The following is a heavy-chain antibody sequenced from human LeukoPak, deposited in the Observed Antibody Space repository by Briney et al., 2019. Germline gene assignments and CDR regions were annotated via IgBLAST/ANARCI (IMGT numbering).Heavy chain of an antibody. J-gene: IGHJ4*02. CDR2: IVVGSGNT. CDR1: GFTFTSSA. D-gene: IGHD6-6*01. V-gene: IGHV1-58*02. Sequence: GTSVKVSCKASGFTFTSSAMQWVRQARGQRLEWIGWIVVGSGNTNYAQKFQERVTITRDMSTSTAYMELSSLRSEDTAVYYCATGPSSSTGFDYWGQGTLVTVSS. CDR3: ATGPSSSTGFDY.